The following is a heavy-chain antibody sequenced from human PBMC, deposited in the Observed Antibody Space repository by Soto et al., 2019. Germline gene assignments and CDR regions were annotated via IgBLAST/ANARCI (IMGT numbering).Heavy chain of an antibody. Sequence: PGGSLRLSSTASGFNFISYSMNWVRQAPGKGLEWVSYISSSSSTIYYADSVKGRFTISRDNAKNSLYLQMNSLRAEDTAVYYCARHPERIAQIGWFDPWGQGTLVTVSS. J-gene: IGHJ5*02. CDR1: GFNFISYS. V-gene: IGHV3-48*01. D-gene: IGHD6-13*01. CDR2: ISSSSSTI. CDR3: ARHPERIAQIGWFDP.